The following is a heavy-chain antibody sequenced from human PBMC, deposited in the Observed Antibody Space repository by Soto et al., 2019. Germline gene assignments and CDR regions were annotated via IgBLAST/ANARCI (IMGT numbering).Heavy chain of an antibody. J-gene: IGHJ2*01. CDR1: GGSISSSSYY. V-gene: IGHV4-39*01. CDR3: ARLRVRGVIVYFDL. D-gene: IGHD3-10*01. Sequence: QLQLQESGPGLVKPSETLSLTCTVSGGSISSSSYYWGWIRQPPGKGLEWIGSIYYSGSTYYNPSLKSRVTISVDTSKNQFSLKLSSVTAADTAVYYCARLRVRGVIVYFDLWGRGTLVTVSS. CDR2: IYYSGST.